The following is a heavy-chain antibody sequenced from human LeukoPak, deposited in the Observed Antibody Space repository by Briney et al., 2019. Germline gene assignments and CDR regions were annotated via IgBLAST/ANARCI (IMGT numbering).Heavy chain of an antibody. J-gene: IGHJ4*02. CDR3: ARASGYLDY. CDR1: GGSITDYY. CDR2: IHYSGST. Sequence: SETLSLTCTVSGGSITDYYWSWIRQPPGKGLEWIGYIHYSGSTNYNPSLKSRLTISVDTSKNQFSLKLSSVTAADTAVYYCARASGYLDYWGQGTLVTVSS. D-gene: IGHD3-3*01. V-gene: IGHV4-59*08.